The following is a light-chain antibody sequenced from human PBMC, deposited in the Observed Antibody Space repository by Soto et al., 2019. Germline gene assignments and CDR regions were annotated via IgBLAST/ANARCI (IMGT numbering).Light chain of an antibody. V-gene: IGKV3-20*01. CDR2: GTS. CDR3: QQYGSSLFT. J-gene: IGKJ3*01. Sequence: EIVLTQSPGTLSLSPGERATLSCRASQSVSSKYLAWYQQKPDQAPRVLIYGTSIRASGVPERFSGGGSGTDFTLTNTRLEPEDFAVYYCQQYGSSLFTFGPGTKVDIK. CDR1: QSVSSKY.